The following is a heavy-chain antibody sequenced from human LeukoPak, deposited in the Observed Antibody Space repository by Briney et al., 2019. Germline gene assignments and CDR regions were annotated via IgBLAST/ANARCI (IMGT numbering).Heavy chain of an antibody. CDR1: GYTFTSYD. Sequence: PGASVKVSCKASGYTFTSYDINWVRQAPGQGLEWMGIINPSGGSTSYAQKFQDRVTMTRDMSTSTVYMELSSLRSEDTAVYYCARDLPSVYDSSGYRDYWGQGTLVTVSS. CDR3: ARDLPSVYDSSGYRDY. V-gene: IGHV1-46*01. CDR2: INPSGGST. J-gene: IGHJ4*02. D-gene: IGHD3-22*01.